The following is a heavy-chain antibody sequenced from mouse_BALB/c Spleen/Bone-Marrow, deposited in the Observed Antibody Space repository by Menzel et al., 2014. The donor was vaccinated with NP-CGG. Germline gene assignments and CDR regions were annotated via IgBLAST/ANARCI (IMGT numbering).Heavy chain of an antibody. Sequence: EVQLQQSGTVLARPGAAVKMFCKASGYTFSSYWMHWIKQRPGQGLGWIGTIHPGNSDTTYNQKFKGKAKLTAVTSTSTAYMELSSLTNEDSAVYYCTTLARNNFDYWGQGTTLTVSS. V-gene: IGHV1-5*01. J-gene: IGHJ2*01. D-gene: IGHD3-1*01. CDR2: IHPGNSDT. CDR3: TTLARNNFDY. CDR1: GYTFSSYW.